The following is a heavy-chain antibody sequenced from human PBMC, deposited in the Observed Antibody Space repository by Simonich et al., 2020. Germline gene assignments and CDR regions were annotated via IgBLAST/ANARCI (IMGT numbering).Heavy chain of an antibody. J-gene: IGHJ3*02. CDR3: AREGLLLDAFDI. V-gene: IGHV3-30*07. D-gene: IGHD2-15*01. CDR1: GFTFSSYA. CDR2: ISYEGSNK. Sequence: QVQLVESGGGVVQPGRSLRLSCAASGFTFSSYAMHWVRQAPGKGLRGVAVISYEGSNKYYADSGKGRFTISRDNSKNTLYLQMNSLRAEDTAVYYCAREGLLLDAFDIWGQGTMVTVSS.